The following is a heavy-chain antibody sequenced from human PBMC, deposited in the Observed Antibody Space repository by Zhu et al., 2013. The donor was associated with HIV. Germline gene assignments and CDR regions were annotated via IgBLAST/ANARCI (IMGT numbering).Heavy chain of an antibody. CDR3: ARGEGSDNTGYWVY. D-gene: IGHD3-22*01. Sequence: QVQLVQSGAEVKKPGASVKISCKSSGYTFNNFFIHWVRQAPGQGLEWMGGIIPIFGTTNYAQKFQGRVTITADESTSTAYMELSSLRSDDTAVYYCARGEGSDNTGYWVYWGQGTLVTVSS. CDR2: IIPIFGTT. CDR1: GYTFNNFF. J-gene: IGHJ4*02. V-gene: IGHV1-69*01.